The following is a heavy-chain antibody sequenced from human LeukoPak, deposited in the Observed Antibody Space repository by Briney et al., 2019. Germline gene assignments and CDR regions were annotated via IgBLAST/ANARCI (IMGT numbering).Heavy chain of an antibody. Sequence: GASVKVSCKASGYTFTGYYMHWVRPAPGQGLEWMGWINPNSGGTNYAQKFQGRVTMTRDTPISTAYMVLSRLRSDDTAVYYYARQALRYFDWLPTDYWGQGTLVTVSS. J-gene: IGHJ4*02. CDR2: INPNSGGT. D-gene: IGHD3-9*01. CDR3: ARQALRYFDWLPTDY. V-gene: IGHV1-2*02. CDR1: GYTFTGYY.